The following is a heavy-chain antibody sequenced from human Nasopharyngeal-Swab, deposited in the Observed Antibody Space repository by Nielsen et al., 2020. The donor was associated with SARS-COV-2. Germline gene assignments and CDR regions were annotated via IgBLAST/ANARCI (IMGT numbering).Heavy chain of an antibody. D-gene: IGHD5-18*01. J-gene: IGHJ4*02. CDR1: GFTFSSYA. V-gene: IGHV3-23*01. CDR3: ARAGGGYSYADY. CDR2: ISGSDYST. Sequence: GESLKISCAASGFTFSSYAISWVRQAPGKGLEWVSVISGSDYSTYYADSVKGRFTISRDNSKNTLYLQMNSLRAEDTAVYYCARAGGGYSYADYWGQGTLVTVSS.